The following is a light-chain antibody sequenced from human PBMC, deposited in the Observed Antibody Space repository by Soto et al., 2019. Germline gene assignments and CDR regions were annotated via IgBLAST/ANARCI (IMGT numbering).Light chain of an antibody. CDR3: QQYGSPPWT. CDR2: GTS. Sequence: EIVLTQSPGTLSLSPGERATLSCRASQSLSSSYLAWFQQKPGQGPRLLIYGTSNRATGIPDRFCGSGSGTDFSLTISRLEPEDFALYYCQQYGSPPWTFGQGTKVEIK. CDR1: QSLSSSY. J-gene: IGKJ1*01. V-gene: IGKV3-20*01.